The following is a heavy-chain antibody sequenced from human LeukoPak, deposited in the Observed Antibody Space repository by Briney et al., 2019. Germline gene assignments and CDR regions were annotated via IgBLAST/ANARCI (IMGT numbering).Heavy chain of an antibody. D-gene: IGHD3-22*01. V-gene: IGHV4-59*08. J-gene: IGHJ4*02. CDR1: GGSISSYY. CDR2: IYYSGST. Sequence: SETLSLTCTVSGGSISSYYWSWIRQPPGKGLEWIGYIYYSGSTNYNPSLKSRVTISVDTSKSQFSLKLSSVTAADTAVYYCARATSGRYDSSGYYAIFDYWGQGTLVTVSS. CDR3: ARATSGRYDSSGYYAIFDY.